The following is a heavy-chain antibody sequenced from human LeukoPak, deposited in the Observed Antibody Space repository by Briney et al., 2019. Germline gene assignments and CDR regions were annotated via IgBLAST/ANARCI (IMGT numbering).Heavy chain of an antibody. CDR1: GFTFSSNW. CDR2: IKQDGSEK. D-gene: IGHD3-9*01. J-gene: IGHJ4*02. Sequence: SGGSLRLSCAASGFTFSSNWMTWVRQAPGKGLEWVANIKQDGSEKYYVDSVKGRFTISRDNAKNSLYLQMNSLRAEDTAVYYCARALVIDYGGQGTLVTVSS. CDR3: ARALVIDY. V-gene: IGHV3-7*01.